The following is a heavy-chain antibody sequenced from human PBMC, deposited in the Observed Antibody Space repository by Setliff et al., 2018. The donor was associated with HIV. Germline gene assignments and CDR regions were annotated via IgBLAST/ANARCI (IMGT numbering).Heavy chain of an antibody. V-gene: IGHV4-34*01. D-gene: IGHD2-21*01. CDR2: INHSGST. CDR1: GAPFSGFH. Sequence: SETLSLTCAVYGAPFSGFHWGWIRQPPGKGLEWIGEINHSGSTNYNPSLKSRVTISVDTSENQFSLNLNSVTAADTAVYYCARVPVAGANWFDPWGLGTLVTVSS. CDR3: ARVPVAGANWFDP. J-gene: IGHJ5*02.